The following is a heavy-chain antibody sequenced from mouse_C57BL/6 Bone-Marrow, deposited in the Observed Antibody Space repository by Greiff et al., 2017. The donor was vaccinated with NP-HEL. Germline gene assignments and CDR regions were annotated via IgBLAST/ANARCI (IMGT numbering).Heavy chain of an antibody. Sequence: EVMLVESGPELVKPGDSVKISCKASGYSFTGYFMNWVMQSHGKSLEWIGRINPYNGDTFYNQKFKGKATLTVDKSSSTAHMELRSLTSEDSAVYYCARWGDGYYEDYAMDYWGQGTSVTVSS. V-gene: IGHV1-20*01. J-gene: IGHJ4*01. CDR3: ARWGDGYYEDYAMDY. D-gene: IGHD2-3*01. CDR2: INPYNGDT. CDR1: GYSFTGYF.